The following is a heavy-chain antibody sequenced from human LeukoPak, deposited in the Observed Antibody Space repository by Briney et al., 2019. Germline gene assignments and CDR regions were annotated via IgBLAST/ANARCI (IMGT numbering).Heavy chain of an antibody. V-gene: IGHV4-38-2*02. CDR2: IYHSGST. J-gene: IGHJ6*04. D-gene: IGHD3-3*01. CDR1: GYSISSGYY. CDR3: ARKRFLEWFLDV. Sequence: PSETLSLTCTVSGYSISSGYYWGWIRQPPGKGLEWIGSIYHSGSTYYNPSLKSRVTISVDTSKNQFSLKLSSVTAADTAVYYCARKRFLEWFLDVWGKGTTVSVSS.